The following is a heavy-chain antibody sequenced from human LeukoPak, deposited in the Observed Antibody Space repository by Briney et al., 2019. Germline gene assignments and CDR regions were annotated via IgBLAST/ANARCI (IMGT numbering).Heavy chain of an antibody. V-gene: IGHV3-7*04. CDR2: IKQDGSKK. D-gene: IGHD5-24*01. Sequence: GSLRLSCVASGFPFSSYWMTWVRQAPGKGLEWVANIKQDGSKKSYVDSVKGRFTISRDNAKNSLYLQMNSLRAEDTAIYYCTRVGYIDEGIDYWGQGTLSPSPQ. CDR3: TRVGYIDEGIDY. CDR1: GFPFSSYW. J-gene: IGHJ4*02.